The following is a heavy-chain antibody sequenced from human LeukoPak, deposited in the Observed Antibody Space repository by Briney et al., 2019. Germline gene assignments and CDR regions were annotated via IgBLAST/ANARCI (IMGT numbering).Heavy chain of an antibody. Sequence: SETLSLTCAVSGGSIKSNNWWSWVRQPPGKGLEWIGEIYHSGSTNYNPSLKSRVTISVDKSKNQFSLKLSSVTAADTAVYYCAREGYSYGTYYFDYWSQGTLVTVSS. CDR2: IYHSGST. CDR1: GGSIKSNNW. CDR3: AREGYSYGTYYFDY. V-gene: IGHV4-4*02. D-gene: IGHD5-18*01. J-gene: IGHJ4*02.